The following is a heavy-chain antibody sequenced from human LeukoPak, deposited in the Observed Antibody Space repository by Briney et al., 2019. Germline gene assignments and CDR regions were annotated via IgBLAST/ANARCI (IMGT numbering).Heavy chain of an antibody. CDR3: ASKTGKTGTYD. J-gene: IGHJ4*02. D-gene: IGHD1-1*01. V-gene: IGHV3-23*05. CDR1: GFNFFDYV. Sequence: GGSLRLSCVVSGFNFFDYVMIWVRQAPGKGLEWVSSIDRSGSNTYYADFVKGQFTISRDNSKNTLFLQMYSLRAEDTAVYHCASKTGKTGTYDWGQGTLVTVSS. CDR2: IDRSGSNT.